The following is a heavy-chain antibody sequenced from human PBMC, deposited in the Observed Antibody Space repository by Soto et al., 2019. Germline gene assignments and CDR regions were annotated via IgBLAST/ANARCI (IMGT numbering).Heavy chain of an antibody. CDR1: GGSISSGGYY. Sequence: ASETLSLTCTVSGGSISSGGYYWSWIRQHPGKGLEWIGYIYYSGSTYYNPSLKSRVTISVDTSKNQFSLKLSSVTAADTAVYYCARPLAAAGTNWFDPWGQGTLVTVSS. D-gene: IGHD6-13*01. J-gene: IGHJ5*02. CDR3: ARPLAAAGTNWFDP. CDR2: IYYSGST. V-gene: IGHV4-31*03.